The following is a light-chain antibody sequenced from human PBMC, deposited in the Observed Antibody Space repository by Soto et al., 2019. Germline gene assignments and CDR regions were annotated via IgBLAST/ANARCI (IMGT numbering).Light chain of an antibody. CDR2: GAS. CDR3: QQYGISPGFT. Sequence: EIVLTQSPGTLSLSPGERVTLSCRASQRVNNNYVAWYQQKAGQAPSLLIYGASSRATGIPDRFSGSGSGTDFTLTISRLEPEDSAVYYCQQYGISPGFTFGPGTKVDIK. J-gene: IGKJ3*01. CDR1: QRVNNNY. V-gene: IGKV3-20*01.